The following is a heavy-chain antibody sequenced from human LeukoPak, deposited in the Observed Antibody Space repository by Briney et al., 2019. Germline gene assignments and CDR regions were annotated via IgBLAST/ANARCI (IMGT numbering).Heavy chain of an antibody. D-gene: IGHD4-23*01. CDR3: ARRGDGGGSFDH. CDR2: IYSGGGT. CDR1: GFTVSTNY. Sequence: GGSLRLSCAASGFTVSTNYMSWVRQAPGKGLEWVSIIYSGGGTYYADPVKGRFTISRDNSKNTLYLQVNSLRAEDTALYYCARRGDGGGSFDHWGQGTLVTVSS. J-gene: IGHJ4*02. V-gene: IGHV3-53*01.